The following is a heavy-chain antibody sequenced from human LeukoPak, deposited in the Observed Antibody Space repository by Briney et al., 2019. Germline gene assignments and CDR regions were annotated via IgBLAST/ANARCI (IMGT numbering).Heavy chain of an antibody. Sequence: PGGSLRLSCVASGFTFSNYWMNWVRQAPGKGLEWVANIKQGGSEKYYVDSVKGRFTISRDSSKGSLYLQMNSLRAEDTAVYCCAGGNGWVTDYWGQGTLVTVSS. D-gene: IGHD6-19*01. V-gene: IGHV3-7*01. CDR3: AGGNGWVTDY. CDR1: GFTFSNYW. J-gene: IGHJ4*02. CDR2: IKQGGSEK.